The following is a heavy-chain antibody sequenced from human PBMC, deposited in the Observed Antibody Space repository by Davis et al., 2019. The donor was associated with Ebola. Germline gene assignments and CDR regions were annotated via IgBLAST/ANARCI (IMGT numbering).Heavy chain of an antibody. CDR1: VITFSSYA. CDR2: ISGSGGST. CDR3: AKDLSLYYDFWSGYLMDV. D-gene: IGHD3-3*01. V-gene: IGHV3-23*01. J-gene: IGHJ6*04. Sequence: GGSLRLSCTDSVITFSSYAMTWVRQAPGKGLEWVSAISGSGGSTYYADSVKGRFTISRDNSKKTLYLQMNSLRAEDTAVYYCAKDLSLYYDFWSGYLMDVWGKGTTVTVSS.